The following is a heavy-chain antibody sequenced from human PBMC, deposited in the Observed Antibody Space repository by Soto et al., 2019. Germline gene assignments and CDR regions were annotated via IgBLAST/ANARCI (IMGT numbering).Heavy chain of an antibody. Sequence: QVQLVQSGAEVKKPGASVKVSCKASGYTFTSYGISWVRQAPGQGLEWMGWISAYNGNTNYAQKLQVRVTMTTDPSTGPDYMSLRSLRSDDTAVYYWARALHRSDSWLIDYCDQGALGTVSS. J-gene: IGHJ4*02. D-gene: IGHD3-9*01. CDR1: GYTFTSYG. CDR2: ISAYNGNT. V-gene: IGHV1-18*01. CDR3: ARALHRSDSWLIDY.